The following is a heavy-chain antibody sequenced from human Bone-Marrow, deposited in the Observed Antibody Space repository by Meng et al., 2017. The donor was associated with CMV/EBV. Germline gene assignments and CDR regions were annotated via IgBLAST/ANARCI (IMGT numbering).Heavy chain of an antibody. D-gene: IGHD3-10*01. V-gene: IGHV3-21*04. CDR3: AKDSHGAYYSGSGSYYED. CDR1: GFTFSSYS. J-gene: IGHJ4*02. CDR2: ISSSSSYI. Sequence: LSLTCAASGFTFSSYSMNWVRQAPGKGLEWVSSISSSSSYIYYADSVKGRFTISRDNAKNSLYLQMNSLRPEDTALYFCAKDSHGAYYSGSGSYYEDWGQGTQVTVSS.